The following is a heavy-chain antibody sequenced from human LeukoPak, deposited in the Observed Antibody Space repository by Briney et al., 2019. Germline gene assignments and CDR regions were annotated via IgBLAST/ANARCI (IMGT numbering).Heavy chain of an antibody. J-gene: IGHJ4*02. CDR2: IIPIFGTA. CDR3: ARDHSPIIAAAAYYFDY. V-gene: IGHV1-69*06. Sequence: ASVKVSCKASGGTFSSYAISWVRQAPGQGLEWMGGIIPIFGTANYAQKFQGRVTITADKSTSTAYMELRSLRSDDTAVYYCARDHSPIIAAAAYYFDYWGQGTLVTVSS. D-gene: IGHD6-13*01. CDR1: GGTFSSYA.